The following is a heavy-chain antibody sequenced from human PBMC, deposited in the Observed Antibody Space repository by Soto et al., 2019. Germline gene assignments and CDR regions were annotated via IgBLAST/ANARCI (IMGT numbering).Heavy chain of an antibody. CDR2: ISYDGSNK. V-gene: IGHV3-30-3*01. CDR3: ARGAPIVVVTASYFDY. J-gene: IGHJ4*02. D-gene: IGHD2-21*02. Sequence: GGSLRLSCAASGFTFSSYAMHWVRQAPGKGLEWVAVISYDGSNKYYADSVKGRFTISRDNSKNTLYLQMNSLRAEDTAVYYCARGAPIVVVTASYFDYWGQGTLVTVSS. CDR1: GFTFSSYA.